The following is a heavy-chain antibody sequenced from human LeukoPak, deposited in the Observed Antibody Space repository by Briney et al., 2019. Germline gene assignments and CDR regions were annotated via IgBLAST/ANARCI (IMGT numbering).Heavy chain of an antibody. V-gene: IGHV5-51*01. CDR3: ARHKSGIQLFSRAPARYYFDY. D-gene: IGHD5-18*01. CDR2: IYPGDSDT. J-gene: IGHJ4*02. CDR1: DYSFTSYW. Sequence: GESLKISCKGSDYSFTSYWIAWVRQMPGKGLEWMGIIYPGDSDTRYSPSFQGQVTISADKSISTAYLEWSSLKASDTAMYYCARHKSGIQLFSRAPARYYFDYWGQGTLVTVSS.